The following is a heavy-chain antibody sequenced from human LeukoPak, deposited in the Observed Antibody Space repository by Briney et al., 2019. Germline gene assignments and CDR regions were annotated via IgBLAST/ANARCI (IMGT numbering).Heavy chain of an antibody. D-gene: IGHD5-18*01. J-gene: IGHJ4*02. CDR1: GYTFAGYY. Sequence: GASVKVSCKASGYTFAGYYMHWVRQAPGQGLEWMGWINPNSGGTNYAQKFQGRVTMTRDTSISTAYMELSRLRSDDTAVYYCARDTNIQLWFVGAPGEFSRGSDYWGQGTLVTVSS. V-gene: IGHV1-2*02. CDR3: ARDTNIQLWFVGAPGEFSRGSDY. CDR2: INPNSGGT.